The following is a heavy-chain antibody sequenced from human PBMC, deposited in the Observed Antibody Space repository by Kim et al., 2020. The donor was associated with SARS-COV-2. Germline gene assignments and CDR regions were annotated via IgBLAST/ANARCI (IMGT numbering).Heavy chain of an antibody. CDR1: GYSISSGYY. D-gene: IGHD2-21*01. Sequence: SETLSLTCTVSGYSISSGYYCCWLRQPPQPRLEWLGSISHSGSTYYTPSHKSRNTLSVNTSNTPFSLILRSVTAAATAVSYCACGSGVYYSFFCLYL. CDR2: ISHSGST. V-gene: IGHV4-38-2*02. CDR3: ACGSGVYYSFFCLYL. J-gene: IGHJ2*01.